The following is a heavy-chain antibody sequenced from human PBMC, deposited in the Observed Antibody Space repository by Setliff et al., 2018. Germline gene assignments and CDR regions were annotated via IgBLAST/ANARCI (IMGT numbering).Heavy chain of an antibody. J-gene: IGHJ4*02. Sequence: ASVKVSCKVSGYTFTVYTMNWVRQAPGQGLEWLGWINTNTGNPTYAQGFTGRFVFSLDTSVSTAYLQITSLKAEDTAVYYCARVIPYYFDSWGQGTLVTVSS. CDR3: ARVIPYYFDS. CDR1: GYTFTVYT. CDR2: INTNTGNP. V-gene: IGHV7-4-1*02.